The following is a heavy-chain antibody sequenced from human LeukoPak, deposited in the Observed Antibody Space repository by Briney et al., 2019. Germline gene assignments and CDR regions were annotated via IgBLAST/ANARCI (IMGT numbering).Heavy chain of an antibody. Sequence: SETLSLTCTVSGGSISSYYWSWIRQSPGKGLEWIGYIYYSGNTDYNPSLKSRVTISVDKSKSQFSLKLSSVTAADTAVYYCARASGSSPTPSDWGQGTLVTVSS. V-gene: IGHV4-59*08. J-gene: IGHJ4*02. CDR3: ARASGSSPTPSD. CDR1: GGSISSYY. CDR2: IYYSGNT. D-gene: IGHD1-26*01.